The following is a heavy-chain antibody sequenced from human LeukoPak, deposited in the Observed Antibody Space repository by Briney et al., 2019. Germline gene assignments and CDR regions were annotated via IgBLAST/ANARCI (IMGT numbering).Heavy chain of an antibody. V-gene: IGHV4-59*01. Sequence: PSETLSLTCTVSGGSISSYYWSWIRQPPGKGLEWIGYIYYSGSTNYNPSLKSRVTISVDTSKNQFSLKLSSVTAADTAVYYCAKLAYCGGDCYPGYYFDYWGQGTLVTVSS. CDR3: AKLAYCGGDCYPGYYFDY. D-gene: IGHD2-21*02. J-gene: IGHJ4*02. CDR2: IYYSGST. CDR1: GGSISSYY.